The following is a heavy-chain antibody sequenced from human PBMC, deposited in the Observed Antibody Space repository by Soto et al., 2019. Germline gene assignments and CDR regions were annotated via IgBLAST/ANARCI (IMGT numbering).Heavy chain of an antibody. V-gene: IGHV1-18*01. CDR2: ISAYNGNT. Sequence: ASVKVSCKASGYTFTSYGISWVRQAPGQGLEWMGWISAYNGNTNSARKLQGRVSMTTDTSTSTAYMELRGLTFDDTAVYYCARDIESVTAKHFFYYYAMDVWGQGTTVTVSS. CDR1: GYTFTSYG. CDR3: ARDIESVTAKHFFYYYAMDV. J-gene: IGHJ6*02. D-gene: IGHD2-8*01.